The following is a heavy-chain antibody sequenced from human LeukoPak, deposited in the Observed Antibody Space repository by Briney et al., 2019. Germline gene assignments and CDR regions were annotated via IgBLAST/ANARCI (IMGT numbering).Heavy chain of an antibody. Sequence: SETLSLTCAVYGGSFSSYYWSWIRQPPGKGLEWIADIDHSGRTNFNRSLKGRITISVDTSKKHFSLKLSSVTAADTAVYYCARKGLTKPLSVAVDFDSWGQGTLVTVSS. V-gene: IGHV4-34*01. J-gene: IGHJ4*02. D-gene: IGHD6-19*01. CDR2: IDHSGRT. CDR1: GGSFSSYY. CDR3: ARKGLTKPLSVAVDFDS.